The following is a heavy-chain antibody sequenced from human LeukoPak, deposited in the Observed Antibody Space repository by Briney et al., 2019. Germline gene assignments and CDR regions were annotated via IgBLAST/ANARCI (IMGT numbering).Heavy chain of an antibody. J-gene: IGHJ3*02. Sequence: GGSLRLSCAASGFTFSSYAMHWVRQAPGKGLEWVAVISYDGSNKYYADSVKGRFTISRDNSKNTLYLQMNSLRAEDTAVYYCARDSRYYYDSSGYSIHAFDIWGQGTMVTVSS. D-gene: IGHD3-22*01. CDR1: GFTFSSYA. CDR2: ISYDGSNK. CDR3: ARDSRYYYDSSGYSIHAFDI. V-gene: IGHV3-30*04.